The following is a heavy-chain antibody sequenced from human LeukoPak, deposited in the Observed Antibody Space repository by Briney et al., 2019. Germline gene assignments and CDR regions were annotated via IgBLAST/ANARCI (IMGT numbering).Heavy chain of an antibody. CDR2: IYSGGNT. D-gene: IGHD3-16*01. CDR1: GGSISSYS. CDR3: AREGGGFDY. Sequence: SETLSLTCTVSGGSISSYSWSWIRQPAGKGLEWIGRIYSGGNTYYNASLRSRVTMSVDTSKNQFSLKLSSVTAADTAVYYCAREGGGFDYWGQGTLVTVSS. V-gene: IGHV4-4*07. J-gene: IGHJ4*02.